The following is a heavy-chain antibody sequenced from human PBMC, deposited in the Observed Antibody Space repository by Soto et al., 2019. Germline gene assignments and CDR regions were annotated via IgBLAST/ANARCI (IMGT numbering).Heavy chain of an antibody. CDR1: GFTFSSYW. D-gene: IGHD3-16*01. J-gene: IGHJ4*02. CDR3: ARGGGDSILYYFDY. V-gene: IGHV3-74*01. CDR2: INSDGSST. Sequence: GGSLRLSCAASGFTFSSYWMHWVRQAPGKGLVWVSRINSDGSSTSYADSVKGRFTISRDNAKNTLYLQMNSLRAEDTAVYYCARGGGDSILYYFDYWGQGTLVTVSS.